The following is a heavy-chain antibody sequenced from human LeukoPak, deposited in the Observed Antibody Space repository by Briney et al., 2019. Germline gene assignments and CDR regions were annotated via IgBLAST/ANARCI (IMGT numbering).Heavy chain of an antibody. CDR1: GFTFSSYC. V-gene: IGHV3-64*01. CDR3: ARDRGPYNWNYDAFDI. J-gene: IGHJ3*02. CDR2: ISSNGGST. D-gene: IGHD1-7*01. Sequence: GGSLRLSCAASGFTFSSYCMHWVRQAPGKGLEYVSAISSNGGSTYYANSVKGRFTISRDNSKNTLYLQMGSLRAEDMAVYYCARDRGPYNWNYDAFDIWGQGTMVTVSS.